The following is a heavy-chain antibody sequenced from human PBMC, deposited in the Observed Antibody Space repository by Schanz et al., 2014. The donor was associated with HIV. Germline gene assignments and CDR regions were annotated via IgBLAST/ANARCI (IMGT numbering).Heavy chain of an antibody. Sequence: DVQLVESGGGLIQPGGSLRLYCAASGFTVSSNYMSWVRQAPGQGLECISVSYSGGTTYYADSVKGRFTISRDKSKSTLYLQMNSLRAEDTAMYFCARLLMITFGGVISPGGMDVWGQGTTVTVSS. J-gene: IGHJ6*02. CDR1: GFTVSSNY. CDR3: ARLLMITFGGVISPGGMDV. V-gene: IGHV3-53*01. CDR2: SYSGGTT. D-gene: IGHD3-16*02.